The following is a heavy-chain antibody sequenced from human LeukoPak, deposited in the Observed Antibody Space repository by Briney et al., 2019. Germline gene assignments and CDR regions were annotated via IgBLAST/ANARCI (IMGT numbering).Heavy chain of an antibody. J-gene: IGHJ4*02. CDR1: GGTFSSYA. V-gene: IGHV1-69*04. CDR2: IIPILGIA. D-gene: IGHD6-19*01. CDR3: ARRSRAVAGTSEMETFDY. Sequence: EASVKVSCKASGGTFSSYAISWVRQAPGQGLEWMGRIIPILGIANYAQKFQGRVTITADKSTSTAYMELSSLRSEDTAVYYCARRSRAVAGTSEMETFDYWGQGTLVTVSS.